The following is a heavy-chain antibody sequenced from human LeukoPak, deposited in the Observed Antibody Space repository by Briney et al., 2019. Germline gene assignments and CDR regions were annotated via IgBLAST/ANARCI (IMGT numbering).Heavy chain of an antibody. CDR2: IYYSGST. V-gene: IGHV4-39*01. J-gene: IGHJ6*03. CDR1: GGSISSSSYY. Sequence: SETLSLTCTVSGGSISSSSYYWGWIRQPPGKGLEWIGSIYYSGSTYYNPSLKSRVTISVDTSKNQFSLKLSSVTAADTAVYYCAKPSRLYYMDVRGKGTTVTISS. CDR3: AKPSRLYYMDV.